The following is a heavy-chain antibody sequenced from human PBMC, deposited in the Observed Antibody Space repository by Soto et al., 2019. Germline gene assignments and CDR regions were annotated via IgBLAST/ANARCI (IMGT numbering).Heavy chain of an antibody. CDR1: GYTFSTYA. V-gene: IGHV1-3*01. CDR3: ARGKGMEENYFYYGLDI. D-gene: IGHD1-1*01. Sequence: ASVKVSCKASGYTFSTYAMHWVRQAPGQSLEWMGWLNGGTGQTRYSQKFQDRVIITRDTSASTGYMELSSLTSEDTAVYYCARGKGMEENYFYYGLDIWGQGPTVTVSS. J-gene: IGHJ6*02. CDR2: LNGGTGQT.